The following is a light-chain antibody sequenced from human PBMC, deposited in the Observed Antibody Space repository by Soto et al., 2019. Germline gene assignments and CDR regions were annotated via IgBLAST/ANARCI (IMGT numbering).Light chain of an antibody. CDR2: GAS. V-gene: IGKV3-15*01. CDR3: QQYNDWPPLT. J-gene: IGKJ4*01. Sequence: EVIMTQSPATLSVSPGERATLSCRASQTIRSNLAWYQQKPGQAPMLLIYGASTRATGIPARFSGSGSGTEFTLTITSLQSEDFALYFCQQYNDWPPLTFGGGTKVEVK. CDR1: QTIRSN.